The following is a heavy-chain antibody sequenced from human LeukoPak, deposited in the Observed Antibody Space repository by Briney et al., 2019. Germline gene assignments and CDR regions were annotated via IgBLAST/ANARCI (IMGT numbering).Heavy chain of an antibody. J-gene: IGHJ4*02. D-gene: IGHD6-19*01. CDR2: IWYDGSNK. CDR3: ARDNELAVAGKDHHLDY. CDR1: GFTFSNYG. Sequence: GGSLRLSCAASGFTFSNYGMHWVRQAPGKGLEWVAVIWYDGSNKYYADSVKGRFTISRDNSKNTLYLQMNSLRAEDTAVYNCARDNELAVAGKDHHLDYWGQGPLVTVPS. V-gene: IGHV3-33*01.